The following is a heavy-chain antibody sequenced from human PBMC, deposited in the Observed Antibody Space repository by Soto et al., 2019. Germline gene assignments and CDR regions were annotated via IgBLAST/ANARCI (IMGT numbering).Heavy chain of an antibody. V-gene: IGHV4-39*01. J-gene: IGHJ4*02. CDR2: IDYSGST. CDR3: ARNGVTTPNVDY. D-gene: IGHD3-3*01. CDR1: GGSISSSSYY. Sequence: QLQLQESGPGLVKPSETLSLTCTVSGGSISSSSYYWGWIRQPPGKGLEWLGSIDYSGSTYYNPSLKSRVTIAVDTSKNQFALKLSSVTAADTAVYYCARNGVTTPNVDYWGQGTLVTVSS.